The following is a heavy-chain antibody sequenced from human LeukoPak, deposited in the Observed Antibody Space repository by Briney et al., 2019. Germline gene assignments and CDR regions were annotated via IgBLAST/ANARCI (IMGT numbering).Heavy chain of an antibody. V-gene: IGHV3-15*01. D-gene: IGHD3-22*01. J-gene: IGHJ4*02. Sequence: GGSLRLSCAASGFTFSNAWMRRVRQAPGKGLEWVGRIKSKSDGGTADYAAPVKGRFTISRDDSTNTLYLQMNSLKTEDTAVYYCSTVYYYYGSSVDYWGQGTLVTVSS. CDR1: GFTFSNAW. CDR3: STVYYYYGSSVDY. CDR2: IKSKSDGGTA.